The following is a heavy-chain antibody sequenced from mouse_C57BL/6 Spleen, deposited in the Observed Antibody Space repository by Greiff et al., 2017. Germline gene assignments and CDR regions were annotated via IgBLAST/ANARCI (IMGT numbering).Heavy chain of an antibody. Sequence: VHLVESGAELARPGASVKLSCKASGYTFTSYGISWVKQRTGQGLEWIGEIYPRSGNTYYNEKFKGKATLTADKSSSTAYMELRSLTSEDSAVYFCASLIAYWGQGTLVTVSA. CDR1: GYTFTSYG. J-gene: IGHJ3*01. CDR2: IYPRSGNT. CDR3: ASLIAY. V-gene: IGHV1-81*01.